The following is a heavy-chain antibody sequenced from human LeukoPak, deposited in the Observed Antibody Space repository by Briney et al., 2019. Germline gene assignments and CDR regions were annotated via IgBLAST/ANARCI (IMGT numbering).Heavy chain of an antibody. D-gene: IGHD2-15*01. V-gene: IGHV3-11*01. CDR3: ARATPGRYCSSGSCYSFPSYYGMDV. CDR1: GFTFSDYY. CDR2: ISSSGSTI. Sequence: GGSLRLSCAASGFTFSDYYMSWIRQAPGKGLEWVSYISSSGSTIYYADSVKGRFTISRDNAKNSLYLQMNSLRAEDTAVYYCARATPGRYCSSGSCYSFPSYYGMDVWGQGTTVTVSS. J-gene: IGHJ6*02.